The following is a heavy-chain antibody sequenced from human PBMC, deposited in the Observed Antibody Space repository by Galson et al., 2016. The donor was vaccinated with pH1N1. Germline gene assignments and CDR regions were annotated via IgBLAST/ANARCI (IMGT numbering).Heavy chain of an antibody. D-gene: IGHD3-10*01. CDR3: VRHPNYYRWYYFDH. CDR2: IYPIDSDT. Sequence: QSGAEVKKPGESLKISCQGSGSTFSNNWIGWVRQMPGKGLEWMGIIYPIDSDTKYSPSFQGQVTISADRSISTAYLQWSSLKASDTAIYYWVRHPNYYRWYYFDHWGQGTLVTVSS. V-gene: IGHV5-51*01. J-gene: IGHJ4*02. CDR1: GSTFSNNW.